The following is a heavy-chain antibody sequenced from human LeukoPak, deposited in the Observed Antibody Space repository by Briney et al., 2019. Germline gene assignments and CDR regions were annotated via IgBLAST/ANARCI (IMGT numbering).Heavy chain of an antibody. Sequence: ASVKVSCKVSGYTLTELSMHWVRQAPGKGLEWMGGFDPEDGETIYAQKFQGRVTMTEDTSTDTAYMELSSLRSEDMAVYYCATPVVTAINFGMDVWGQGTTVTVSS. D-gene: IGHD2-21*02. CDR2: FDPEDGET. CDR1: GYTLTELS. CDR3: ATPVVTAINFGMDV. J-gene: IGHJ6*02. V-gene: IGHV1-24*01.